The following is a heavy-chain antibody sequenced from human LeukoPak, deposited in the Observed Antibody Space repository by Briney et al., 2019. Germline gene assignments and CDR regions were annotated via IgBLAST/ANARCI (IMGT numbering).Heavy chain of an antibody. D-gene: IGHD2/OR15-2a*01. CDR1: GYTFTGYY. V-gene: IGHV1-18*04. J-gene: IGHJ3*02. CDR3: ASSFEIWGAFDI. Sequence: GASVKVSCKASGYTFTGYYMHWVRQAPGQGLEWMGWISGYNGNTKYAENFQGRVTMTTDTSTSTVYMELRSLRSDDTAVYYCASSFEIWGAFDIWGQGTMVIVSS. CDR2: ISGYNGNT.